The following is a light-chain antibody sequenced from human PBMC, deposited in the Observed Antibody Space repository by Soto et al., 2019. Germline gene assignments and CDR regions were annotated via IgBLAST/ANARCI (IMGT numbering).Light chain of an antibody. CDR1: QSVSSSY. Sequence: EIVLTQSPGTLSLSPGERATLSCRASQSVSSSYLAWYQQKPGQAPRLLIYGASSRATGIPDRFSGSGSLTDFTLSISRLEPEDFAVYYCQQYGSSPMYTFGQGTKVDIK. V-gene: IGKV3-20*01. CDR3: QQYGSSPMYT. J-gene: IGKJ2*01. CDR2: GAS.